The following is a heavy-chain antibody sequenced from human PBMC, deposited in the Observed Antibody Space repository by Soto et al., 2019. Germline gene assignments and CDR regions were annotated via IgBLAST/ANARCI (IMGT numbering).Heavy chain of an antibody. CDR3: ARARVTEFHSDY. CDR1: GCTFTSYA. J-gene: IGHJ4*02. Sequence: ASVKVSCKASGCTFTSYAMHWVRQAPGQRLEWMGWINAGNGNTKYSQKFQGRVTITRDTSASTAYMELSSLRSEDTAVYYCARARVTEFHSDYWGQGTLVTVSS. D-gene: IGHD3-10*01. CDR2: INAGNGNT. V-gene: IGHV1-3*01.